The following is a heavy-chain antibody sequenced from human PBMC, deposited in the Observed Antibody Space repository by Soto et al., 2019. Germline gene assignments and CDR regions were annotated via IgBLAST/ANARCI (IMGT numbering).Heavy chain of an antibody. CDR2: IKSKTDGGTT. J-gene: IGHJ4*02. V-gene: IGHV3-15*01. D-gene: IGHD3-16*02. Sequence: EVQLVESGGDLVKPGGSLTLSCAASGSTFSNAWMSWVRQAPGKGLEWVGRIKSKTDGGTTDYAAPVKGRFTISRDDSKNMCYLYMSSLKTEDTAMYYCSTYDYIWGSDRYRWAYWGQGTLVTVSS. CDR1: GSTFSNAW. CDR3: STYDYIWGSDRYRWAY.